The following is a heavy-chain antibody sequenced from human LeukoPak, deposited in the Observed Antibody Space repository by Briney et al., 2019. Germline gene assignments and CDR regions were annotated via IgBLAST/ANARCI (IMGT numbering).Heavy chain of an antibody. J-gene: IGHJ6*02. V-gene: IGHV3-7*03. CDR1: GCTFSSYW. CDR2: IKQDGSEK. CDR3: ATVYGMDV. Sequence: PGGFLRLSCAASGCTFSSYWMSWVRQAPGKGLEWVANIKQDGSEKYYVDSVKGRFTISRDNAKNSLSLQMNSLRAEDTAVYYCATVYGMDVWGQGTTVTVSS.